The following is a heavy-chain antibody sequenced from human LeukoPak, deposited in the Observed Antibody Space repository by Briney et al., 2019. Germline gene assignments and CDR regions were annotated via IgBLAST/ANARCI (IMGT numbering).Heavy chain of an antibody. J-gene: IGHJ4*02. CDR2: ISGGSDPSTPFA. V-gene: IGHV3-23*01. Sequence: GGSLTLSCAASGFTFSISAMTWVRQTPGKGLEWVSAISGGSDPSTPFAFYADSVKGRLTISRDNSKNTLYLQMNSLRAEDTAVYYCAKGGWGIVATTKATVTTQQEYYFDYWGQGTLVTVSS. D-gene: IGHD5-12*01. CDR1: GFTFSISA. CDR3: AKGGWGIVATTKATVTTQQEYYFDY.